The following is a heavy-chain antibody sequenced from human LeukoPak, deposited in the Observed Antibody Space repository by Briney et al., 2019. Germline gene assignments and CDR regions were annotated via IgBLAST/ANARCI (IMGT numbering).Heavy chain of an antibody. V-gene: IGHV3-23*01. CDR1: GFTFSSYA. CDR2: ISGSGGST. J-gene: IGHJ4*02. CDR3: AKDPRTITVVTLSWFDY. Sequence: GGSLRLSCAASGFTFSSYAMSWVRQAPGKGLEWVSVISGSGGSTYYADSVKGRFTISRDNSKNTLYLQMNSLRAEDTAVYYCAKDPRTITVVTLSWFDYWGQGALVTVSS. D-gene: IGHD4-23*01.